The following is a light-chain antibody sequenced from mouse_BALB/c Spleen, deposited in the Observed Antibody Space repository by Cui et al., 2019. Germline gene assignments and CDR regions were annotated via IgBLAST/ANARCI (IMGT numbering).Light chain of an antibody. V-gene: IGKV4-79*01. J-gene: IGKJ2*01. CDR3: HQWSSYPPT. CDR1: SSVSSSY. CDR2: STS. Sequence: QIVLTQFPPIMSASPGEKVTFTCSASSSVSSSYLYWYQQEPGSSPKLWIYSTSNLASGVPARFSGSGSGTSYSLTISSMEAEDAASYFCHQWSSYPPTFGGGTKLEIK.